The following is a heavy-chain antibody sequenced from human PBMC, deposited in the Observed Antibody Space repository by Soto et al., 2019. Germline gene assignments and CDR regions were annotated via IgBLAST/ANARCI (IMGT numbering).Heavy chain of an antibody. CDR1: GGSFSGYY. CDR3: ARGWGYCSGGSCYKDYYYYMDV. J-gene: IGHJ6*03. CDR2: INHSGST. D-gene: IGHD2-15*01. V-gene: IGHV4-34*01. Sequence: QVQLQQWGAGLLKPSETLSLTCAVYGGSFSGYYWSWIRQPPGKGLEWIGEINHSGSTNYNPSLKSRVTISVDTSTNQFSLKLSSVTAADTAVYYCARGWGYCSGGSCYKDYYYYMDVWGKGTTVSVSS.